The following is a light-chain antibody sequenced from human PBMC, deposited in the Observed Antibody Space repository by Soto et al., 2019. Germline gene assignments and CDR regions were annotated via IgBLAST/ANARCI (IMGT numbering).Light chain of an antibody. CDR1: QSLLHSDGKTY. CDR2: EVF. J-gene: IGKJ1*01. CDR3: MQSIQLWT. Sequence: DIVMTQTPLSLSVTPGQPASISCKSSQSLLHSDGKTYLYWYLQKSGQPPQLLIYEVFNRFSGXPDXFSGSGSGTDFTLKISRVEAEDVGVYYCMQSIQLWTFGQGTKVEIK. V-gene: IGKV2D-29*01.